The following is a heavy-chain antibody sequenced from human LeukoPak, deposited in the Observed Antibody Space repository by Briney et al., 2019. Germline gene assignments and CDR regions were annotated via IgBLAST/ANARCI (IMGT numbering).Heavy chain of an antibody. J-gene: IGHJ4*02. Sequence: GASVKVSCKASGGTFSSYAISWARQAPGQGLEWMGRIKPSGGSTSYAQQFQGRVTMTSDTSTSTVYMELSSLTSEDTAVYYCARDRGYRYGEPQYWGQGTLVSVSS. CDR3: ARDRGYRYGEPQY. V-gene: IGHV1-46*01. CDR1: GGTFSSYA. D-gene: IGHD5-18*01. CDR2: IKPSGGST.